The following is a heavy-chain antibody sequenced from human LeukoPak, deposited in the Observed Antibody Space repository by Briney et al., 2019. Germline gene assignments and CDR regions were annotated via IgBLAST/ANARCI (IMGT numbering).Heavy chain of an antibody. V-gene: IGHV4-59*01. D-gene: IGHD2-21*01. CDR1: GGSISSYY. J-gene: IGHJ4*02. CDR3: ARSYSAHGHFDY. CDR2: IYYSGST. Sequence: SETLSLTCTVSGGSISSYYWSWIRQPPGKGLEWIGYIYYSGSTNYNPSLKSRVTISVDTSKNQFSLKLSSVTAADTAVYYCARSYSAHGHFDYWGQGTLVTVSS.